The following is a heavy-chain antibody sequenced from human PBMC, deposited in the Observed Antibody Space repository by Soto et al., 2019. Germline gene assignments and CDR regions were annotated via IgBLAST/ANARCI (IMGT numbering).Heavy chain of an antibody. CDR2: ISYDVSNK. V-gene: IGHV3-30-3*01. D-gene: IGHD4-17*01. CDR3: ARDLHDCGDDEPLNGMDV. CDR1: GYPFSSYH. Sequence: FCKASGYPFSSYHIQGARQAPGRGRAWVAVISYDVSNKYSSESVKGLFTISRDNSKNTLYLQMNSLRAEDTAVYYCARDLHDCGDDEPLNGMDVWGQGTTVTVSS. J-gene: IGHJ6*02.